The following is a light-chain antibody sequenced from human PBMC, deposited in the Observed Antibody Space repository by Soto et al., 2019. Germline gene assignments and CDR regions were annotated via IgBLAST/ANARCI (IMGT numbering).Light chain of an antibody. V-gene: IGKV3-15*01. CDR1: QSVSSN. Sequence: EILRTQSPATLSVSPGERATLSCRASQSVSSNLAWYQQKPGQAPRLLIYGASTRATGVPARFSGSGSGTEFTLTLSSLQSEDFAIYYCQQHNNWLRTFGQGTKVEIK. J-gene: IGKJ1*01. CDR2: GAS. CDR3: QQHNNWLRT.